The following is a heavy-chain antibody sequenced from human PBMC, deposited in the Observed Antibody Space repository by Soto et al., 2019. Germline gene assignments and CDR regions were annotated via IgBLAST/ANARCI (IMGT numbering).Heavy chain of an antibody. V-gene: IGHV1-69*02. D-gene: IGHD2-15*01. CDR1: GGTFSSYT. J-gene: IGHJ4*02. Sequence: GASVKVSCKASGGTFSSYTISWVRQAPGQGLEWMGRIIPILGIANYAQKFQGRVTITADKSTSTAYMELSSLRSEDTAVYYCARGGEYCSGGSCYSGFDYWGQGTLVTVSS. CDR2: IIPILGIA. CDR3: ARGGEYCSGGSCYSGFDY.